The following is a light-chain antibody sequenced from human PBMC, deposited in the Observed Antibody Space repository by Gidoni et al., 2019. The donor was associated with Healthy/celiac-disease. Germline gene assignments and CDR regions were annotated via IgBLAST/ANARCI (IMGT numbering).Light chain of an antibody. CDR1: QSISSW. V-gene: IGKV1-5*03. Sequence: DIQMTQSPSTLSASVGDRVTITCRASQSISSWLAWYQQKQGKDPKLLIYKASSLESGVPSRFSGSGSGTEFTLTISSLQPDDFATYYCQQYNSYPLTFGGGTKVEIK. CDR2: KAS. CDR3: QQYNSYPLT. J-gene: IGKJ4*01.